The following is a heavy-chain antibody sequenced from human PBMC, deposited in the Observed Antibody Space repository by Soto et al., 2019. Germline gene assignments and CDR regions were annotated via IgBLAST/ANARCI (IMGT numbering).Heavy chain of an antibody. CDR3: ARHNRQVYGDYERGSINDAFDI. V-gene: IGHV4-39*01. CDR1: GGSISSSSYY. J-gene: IGHJ3*02. D-gene: IGHD4-17*01. Sequence: QLQLQESGPGLVKPSETLSLTCTVSGGSISSSSYYWGWIRQPPGKGLEWIGSIYYSGSTYYNPSLKSRVTISVDTSKNQFSLKLSSVTAADTAVYYCARHNRQVYGDYERGSINDAFDIWGQGTMVTVSS. CDR2: IYYSGST.